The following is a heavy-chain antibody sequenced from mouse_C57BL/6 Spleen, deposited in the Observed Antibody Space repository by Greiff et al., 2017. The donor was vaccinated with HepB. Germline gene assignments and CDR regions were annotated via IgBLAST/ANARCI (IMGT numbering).Heavy chain of an antibody. Sequence: SGAELVRPGASVKLSCKASGYTFTDYYINWVKQRPGQGLEWIARIYPGSGNTYYNEKFKGKATLTAEKSSSTAYMQLSSLTSEDSAVYFCARSTGGAMDYWGQGPSVTVSS. CDR2: IYPGSGNT. V-gene: IGHV1-76*01. CDR1: GYTFTDYY. CDR3: ARSTGGAMDY. J-gene: IGHJ4*01.